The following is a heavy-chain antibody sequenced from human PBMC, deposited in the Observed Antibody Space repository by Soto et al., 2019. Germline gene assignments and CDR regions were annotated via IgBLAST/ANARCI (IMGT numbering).Heavy chain of an antibody. Sequence: SVKVSCKASGFTFTNSSVQWVRQARGQRLEWIGWIVVGSGNTNYAQKFQARVTITRDMSTTTAYMELSSLRSEDTAVYYCATDKGDSYGYGSYWGQGTLVTVSS. CDR2: IVVGSGNT. V-gene: IGHV1-58*01. J-gene: IGHJ4*02. D-gene: IGHD5-18*01. CDR3: ATDKGDSYGYGSY. CDR1: GFTFTNSS.